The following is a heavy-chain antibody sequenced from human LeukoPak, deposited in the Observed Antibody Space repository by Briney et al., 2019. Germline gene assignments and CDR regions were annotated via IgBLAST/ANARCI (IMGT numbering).Heavy chain of an antibody. V-gene: IGHV4-34*01. Sequence: SETLSLTCAVYGGSFSGYYWSWIRQPPGEGLEWIGEINHSGSTNYNPSLKSRVTISVDTSKNQFSLKLSSVTAADTAVYYCARRRYDFWSGYYPYYYYYYMDVWGKGTTVTVSS. CDR2: INHSGST. CDR3: ARRRYDFWSGYYPYYYYYYMDV. J-gene: IGHJ6*03. CDR1: GGSFSGYY. D-gene: IGHD3-3*01.